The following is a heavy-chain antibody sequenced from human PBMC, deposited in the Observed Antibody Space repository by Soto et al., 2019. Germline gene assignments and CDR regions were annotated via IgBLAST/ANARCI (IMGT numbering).Heavy chain of an antibody. V-gene: IGHV3-21*01. Sequence: EVQLVESGGGLVKPGGSLRLSCAASGFTFSSYSMNWVRQAPGKGLEWVSSISSSSSYIYYADSVKGRFTISRDNAKNTLYLQMNSLRDEDTAVYYCATGYCSSTSCYNDYWGQGTLVTVSS. D-gene: IGHD2-2*01. J-gene: IGHJ4*02. CDR3: ATGYCSSTSCYNDY. CDR2: ISSSSSYI. CDR1: GFTFSSYS.